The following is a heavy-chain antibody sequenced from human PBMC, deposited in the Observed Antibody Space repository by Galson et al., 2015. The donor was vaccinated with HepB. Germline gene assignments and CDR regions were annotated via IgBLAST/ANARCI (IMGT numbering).Heavy chain of an antibody. D-gene: IGHD2-21*02. Sequence: SVKGSCKVSGYTLTELSMHWVRQAQGKGLEWVGGFEHEDGEAIYAQKFQGRVTMTEDTSTDTAYMELSSLRSEHTAVYYCATVPREYCGGDCYLPFDHWGQGTLVTVSS. V-gene: IGHV1-24*01. J-gene: IGHJ4*02. CDR2: FEHEDGEA. CDR1: GYTLTELS. CDR3: ATVPREYCGGDCYLPFDH.